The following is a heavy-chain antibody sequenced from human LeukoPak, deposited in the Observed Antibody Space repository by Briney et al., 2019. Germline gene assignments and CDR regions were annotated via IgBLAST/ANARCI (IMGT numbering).Heavy chain of an antibody. CDR3: ARGGSSYGAFDI. D-gene: IGHD6-6*01. V-gene: IGHV1-2*04. CDR2: ISPNSGGT. CDR1: GYTFTGYY. Sequence: ASVKVSCKASGYTFTGYYMHWVRQAPGQGLEWVGWISPNSGGTNYAQKFQGWVTMTRDTSISSAYMELSRLRSDDTAVYYCARGGSSYGAFDIWGQGTMVTVSS. J-gene: IGHJ3*02.